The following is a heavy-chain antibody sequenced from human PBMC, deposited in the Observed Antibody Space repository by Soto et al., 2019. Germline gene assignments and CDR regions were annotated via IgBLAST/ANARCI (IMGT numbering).Heavy chain of an antibody. Sequence: GESLKISCKGSGYSFTSYWIGWVRQMPGKGLEWMGIIYPGDSDTRYSPSFQGQVTISADKSISTAYLQWSSLKASDTAMYYCARASQGYYDFWSGYYYFDYWGQGTLVTVSS. V-gene: IGHV5-51*01. D-gene: IGHD3-3*01. CDR2: IYPGDSDT. CDR3: ARASQGYYDFWSGYYYFDY. CDR1: GYSFTSYW. J-gene: IGHJ4*02.